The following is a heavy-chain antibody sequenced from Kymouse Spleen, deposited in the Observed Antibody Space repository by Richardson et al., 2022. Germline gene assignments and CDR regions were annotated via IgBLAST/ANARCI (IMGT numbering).Heavy chain of an antibody. D-gene: IGHD6-19*01. CDR2: INWNGGST. Sequence: EVQLVESGGGVVRPGGSLRLSCAASGFTFDDYGMSWVRQAPGKGLEWVSGINWNGGSTGYADSVKGRFTISRDNAKNSLYLQMNSLRAEDTALYYCARDFWLVRNYYYYGMDVWGQGTTVTVSS. CDR3: ARDFWLVRNYYYYGMDV. V-gene: IGHV3-20*d01. J-gene: IGHJ6*02. CDR1: GFTFDDYG.